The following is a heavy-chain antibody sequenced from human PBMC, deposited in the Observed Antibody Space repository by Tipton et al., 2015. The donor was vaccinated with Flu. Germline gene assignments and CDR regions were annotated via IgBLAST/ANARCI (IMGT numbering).Heavy chain of an antibody. CDR3: TAGVGATDHDY. CDR2: IKSKTDGGTR. Sequence: SLRLSCVASGLTFSEAWMSWVRQAPGKGLEWVGRIKSKTDGGTRDFPAPVKGRFAISRDDSKNTLYLQMDSLKTEDTAVYYCTAGVGATDHDYWGQGTLVTVSS. J-gene: IGHJ4*02. V-gene: IGHV3-15*01. D-gene: IGHD1-26*01. CDR1: GLTFSEAW.